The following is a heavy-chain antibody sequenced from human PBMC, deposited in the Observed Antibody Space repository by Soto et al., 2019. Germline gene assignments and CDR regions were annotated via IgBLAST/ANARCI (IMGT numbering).Heavy chain of an antibody. CDR2: ISYDGSNK. CDR3: AKDSGPQLLWGNTAATLIDY. J-gene: IGHJ4*02. D-gene: IGHD5-12*01. Sequence: PGGSLRLSCAASGFTFSSYGMHWVRQAPGKGLEWVAVISYDGSNKYYADSVKGRFTISRDNSKNTLYLQMNSLRAEDTAVYYCAKDSGPQLLWGNTAATLIDYWGQGTLVTVSS. CDR1: GFTFSSYG. V-gene: IGHV3-30*18.